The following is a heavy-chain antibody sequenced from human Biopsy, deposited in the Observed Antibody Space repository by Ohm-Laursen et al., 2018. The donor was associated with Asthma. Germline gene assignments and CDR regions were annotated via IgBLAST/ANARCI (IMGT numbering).Heavy chain of an antibody. Sequence: SETLSLTCTVSGGSVSSGSYYWSWIRQPPEKGLAWVSYISYSGSTDYNPSLKSRLTISMDTSKNQFSLKLSSVTAADTAVYYCARVPTTLRYFDLWGRGTLVTVSS. D-gene: IGHD2-15*01. CDR3: ARVPTTLRYFDL. CDR1: GGSVSSGSYY. V-gene: IGHV4-61*01. J-gene: IGHJ2*01. CDR2: ISYSGST.